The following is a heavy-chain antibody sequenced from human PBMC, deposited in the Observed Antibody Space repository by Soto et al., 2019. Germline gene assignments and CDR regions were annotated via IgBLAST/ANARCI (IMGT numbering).Heavy chain of an antibody. CDR3: ARGIATGQLDP. J-gene: IGHJ5*02. Sequence: ASLKVSCKASGYTFTRYTMNWVRQAPGQRLEWMGWINPDNGNTKSSQKFQDRVIITGDTSASTAYMDLSSLRSEDTAVYYCARGIATGQLDPWGQGTLVTVSS. CDR2: INPDNGNT. V-gene: IGHV1-3*01. CDR1: GYTFTRYT. D-gene: IGHD2-15*01.